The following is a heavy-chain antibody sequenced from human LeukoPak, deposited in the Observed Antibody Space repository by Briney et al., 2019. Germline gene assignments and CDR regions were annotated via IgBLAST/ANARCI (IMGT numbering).Heavy chain of an antibody. D-gene: IGHD4-17*01. CDR2: IIPIFGTA. CDR3: ARDSHYGWIPFDY. J-gene: IGHJ4*02. Sequence: GASVKVSCKASGYTFTSYGISWVRQAPGQGLEWMGGIIPIFGTANYAQKFQGRVTITADKSTSTAYMELSSLRSEDTAVYYCARDSHYGWIPFDYWGQGTLVTVSS. V-gene: IGHV1-69*06. CDR1: GYTFTSYG.